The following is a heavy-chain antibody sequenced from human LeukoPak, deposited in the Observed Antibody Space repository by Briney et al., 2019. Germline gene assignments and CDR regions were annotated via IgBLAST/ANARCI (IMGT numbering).Heavy chain of an antibody. CDR1: GFTFSSYS. CDR2: ISSSSSYI. V-gene: IGHV3-21*01. J-gene: IGHJ4*02. CDR3: ASLYYYGSGREQGSGY. D-gene: IGHD3-10*01. Sequence: KPGESLRLSCAASGFTFSSYSMNWVRQAPGKGLEWVSSISSSSSYIYYADSVKGRFTISRDNAKNSLYLQMNSLRAEDTAVYYCASLYYYGSGREQGSGYWGQGTLVTVSS.